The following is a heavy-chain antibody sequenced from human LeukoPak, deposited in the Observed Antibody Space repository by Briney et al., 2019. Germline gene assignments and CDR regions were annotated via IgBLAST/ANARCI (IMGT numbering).Heavy chain of an antibody. V-gene: IGHV3-11*01. CDR1: GFTFSDYY. D-gene: IGHD3-3*01. CDR2: ISSSGSTI. Sequence: PGGSLRLSCAASGFTFSDYYMSWIRQAPGKGLEWVSYISSSGSTIYYADSVKGRFTISRDNAKNSLYLQMNSLRAEDTAVYYCATEGNYDFWSGYSIPPSPYYYGMDVWGQGTTVTVSS. J-gene: IGHJ6*02. CDR3: ATEGNYDFWSGYSIPPSPYYYGMDV.